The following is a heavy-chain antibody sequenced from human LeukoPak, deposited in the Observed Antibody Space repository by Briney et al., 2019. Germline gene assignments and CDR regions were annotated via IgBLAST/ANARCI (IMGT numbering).Heavy chain of an antibody. J-gene: IGHJ3*02. CDR2: IYYSGST. V-gene: IGHV4-39*07. CDR3: ARAPPSPIAAAGDGNAFDI. CDR1: GGSISSSSYY. Sequence: SETLSLTCTVSGGSISSSSYYWGWIRQPPGKGLEWIGSIYYSGSTYYNPSLKSRVTMSVDTSKNQFSLKLSSVTAADTAVYYCARAPPSPIAAAGDGNAFDIWGQGTMVTVSS. D-gene: IGHD6-13*01.